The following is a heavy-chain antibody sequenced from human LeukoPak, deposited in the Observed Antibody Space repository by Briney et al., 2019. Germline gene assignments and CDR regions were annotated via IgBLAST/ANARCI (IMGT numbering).Heavy chain of an antibody. Sequence: ASVKVSCKASGYTFTSYGISWVRQAPGQGLEWMGWISAYNGNTNYAQKLQGRVTMTTDTSTSTAYMELRSLRSDDTAVYYCARERAVWGSYRQFDYWGQGTLVTVSS. V-gene: IGHV1-18*01. CDR1: GYTFTSYG. J-gene: IGHJ4*02. CDR2: ISAYNGNT. D-gene: IGHD3-16*02. CDR3: ARERAVWGSYRQFDY.